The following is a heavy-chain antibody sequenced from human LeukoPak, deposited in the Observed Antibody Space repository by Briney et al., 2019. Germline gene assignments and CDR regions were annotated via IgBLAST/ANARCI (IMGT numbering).Heavy chain of an antibody. Sequence: SETLSLTCAVYGGSFRGYYWSWIRQPPGKGLEWIGEINHSGSTNYNPSLKSRVTISVDTSKNQFSLKLSSVTAADTAVYYCARGLGIVATTEYYFDYWGQGTLVTVSS. V-gene: IGHV4-34*01. CDR1: GGSFRGYY. D-gene: IGHD5-12*01. J-gene: IGHJ4*02. CDR2: INHSGST. CDR3: ARGLGIVATTEYYFDY.